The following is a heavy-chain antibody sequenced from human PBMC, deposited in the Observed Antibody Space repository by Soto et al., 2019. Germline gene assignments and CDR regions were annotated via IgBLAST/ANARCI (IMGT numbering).Heavy chain of an antibody. CDR1: GDSVSSNSAA. CDR2: TYYRSKWYN. V-gene: IGHV6-1*01. CDR3: ARVQYCSGGSCYSGLDY. J-gene: IGHJ4*02. Sequence: SQTLSLTCAISGDSVSSNSAAWNWIRQSPSRGLEWLGRTYYRSKWYNDYAVSVKSRITINPDTSKNQFSLQLNSVTPEDTAVYYCARVQYCSGGSCYSGLDYWGQGTLVTVSS. D-gene: IGHD2-15*01.